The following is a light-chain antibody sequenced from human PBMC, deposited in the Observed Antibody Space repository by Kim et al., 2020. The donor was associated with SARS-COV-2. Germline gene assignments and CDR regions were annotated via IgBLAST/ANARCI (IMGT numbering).Light chain of an antibody. Sequence: ASVGALVTFSFRASHGIRNYLCLYQQNPAKTPKLLFYAASTLHRGVPSRFSGSGSGTDFTLSISSLQPEDFASYYCLQDYNYPKTFAQGTKLDFK. J-gene: IGKJ1*01. CDR1: HGIRNY. CDR3: LQDYNYPKT. V-gene: IGKV1-6*01. CDR2: AAS.